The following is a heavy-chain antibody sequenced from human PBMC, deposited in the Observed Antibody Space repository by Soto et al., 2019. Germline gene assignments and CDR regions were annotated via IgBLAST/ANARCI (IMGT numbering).Heavy chain of an antibody. CDR1: GDSVSSNSAA. CDR3: ARDLTVAATEGYYYYYGMDV. Sequence: PSQTLSLTCVISGDSVSSNSAAWNWIRQSPSRGLEWLGRTYYRSKWYNDYAVSVKSRITINPDTSKNQFSLQLNSVTPEDTAVYYCARDLTVAATEGYYYYYGMDVRGQGTTVTVSS. J-gene: IGHJ6*02. D-gene: IGHD6-19*01. V-gene: IGHV6-1*01. CDR2: TYYRSKWYN.